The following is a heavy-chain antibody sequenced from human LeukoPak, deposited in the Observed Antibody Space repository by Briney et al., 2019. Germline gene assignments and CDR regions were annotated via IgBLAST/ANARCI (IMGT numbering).Heavy chain of an antibody. Sequence: PGGSLRLSCAASGFTFSTYWMTWVRLAPGKGLEWVANIEPAGSDTYYVDPVKGRFTISRDNAKNLLYLQMNSLRAEDTAVYYCVRDVIHSYFDIWGQGILVTVSS. J-gene: IGHJ4*02. CDR2: IEPAGSDT. D-gene: IGHD2/OR15-2a*01. V-gene: IGHV3-7*01. CDR1: GFTFSTYW. CDR3: VRDVIHSYFDI.